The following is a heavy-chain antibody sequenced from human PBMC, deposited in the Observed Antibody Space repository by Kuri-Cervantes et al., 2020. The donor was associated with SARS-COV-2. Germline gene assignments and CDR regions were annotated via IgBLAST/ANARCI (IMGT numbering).Heavy chain of an antibody. CDR1: GFTFSSYA. J-gene: IGHJ3*02. D-gene: IGHD3-3*01. CDR2: ISYDGSNK. Sequence: GGSLRLSCAASGFTFSSYAMHWVRQAPGKGLEWVAVISYDGSNKYYADSVKGRFTISRDNSKNTLYLQMNSLRAEDTAVYYCARPRSGYYFEAFDSWGQGTMVTVSS. V-gene: IGHV3-30-3*01. CDR3: ARPRSGYYFEAFDS.